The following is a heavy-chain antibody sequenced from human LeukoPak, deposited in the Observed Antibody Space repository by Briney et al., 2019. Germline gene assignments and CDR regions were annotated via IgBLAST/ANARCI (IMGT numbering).Heavy chain of an antibody. D-gene: IGHD2-2*01. CDR2: FDPEDGET. CDR3: ARDGVEPAAFNWFDP. CDR1: GYTLTELS. Sequence: ASVKVSCKVSGYTLTELSMHWVRQAPGKGLEWMGGFDPEDGETINAQKFQGRVTMTEDTSTDTAYMELSSLRSEDTAVYYCARDGVEPAAFNWFDPWGQGTLVTVSS. V-gene: IGHV1-24*01. J-gene: IGHJ5*02.